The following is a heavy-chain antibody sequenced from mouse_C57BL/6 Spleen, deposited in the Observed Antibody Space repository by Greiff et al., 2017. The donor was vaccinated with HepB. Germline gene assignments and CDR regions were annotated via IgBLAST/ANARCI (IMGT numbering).Heavy chain of an antibody. CDR3: ATPSWYSNLFAY. D-gene: IGHD2-5*01. V-gene: IGHV1-18*01. CDR2: INPNNGGT. Sequence: EVQLQQSGPELVKPGASVKIPCKASGYTFTDYNMYWVKQSPGKSLEWIGDINPNNGGTIYNQKFKGKATLTVDKSSSTAYMELRSLTSEDTAVFYCATPSWYSNLFAYWGQGTLVTVSA. J-gene: IGHJ3*01. CDR1: GYTFTDYN.